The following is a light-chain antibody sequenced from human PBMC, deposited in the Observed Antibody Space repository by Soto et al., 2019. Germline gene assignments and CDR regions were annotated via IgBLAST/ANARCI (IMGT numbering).Light chain of an antibody. CDR1: QSITNW. Sequence: DIQLTQSPSTLSASVGDRVTITCRASQSITNWLAWYQQKPGKAPKVLIHMALSLKSGVPSRFSGSGSGTEFTLTIASLQPDDSATYYGQQYNSLSSVSFGGGTKVEI. CDR2: MAL. CDR3: QQYNSLSSVS. J-gene: IGKJ4*01. V-gene: IGKV1-5*03.